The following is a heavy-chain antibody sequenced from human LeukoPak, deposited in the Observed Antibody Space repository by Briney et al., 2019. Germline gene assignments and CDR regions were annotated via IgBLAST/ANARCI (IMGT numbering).Heavy chain of an antibody. CDR2: ISSSGSTI. CDR3: ARDSLYSSSF. Sequence: GGSLRLSCAASGFTFSDYYMSWIRQSPGKGLEWVSYISSSGSTIYYADSVKGRFTISRDNSKNTLYLQMNSLRAEDTAVYYCARDSLYSSSFWGQGTMVTVSS. CDR1: GFTFSDYY. V-gene: IGHV3-11*01. D-gene: IGHD6-13*01. J-gene: IGHJ3*01.